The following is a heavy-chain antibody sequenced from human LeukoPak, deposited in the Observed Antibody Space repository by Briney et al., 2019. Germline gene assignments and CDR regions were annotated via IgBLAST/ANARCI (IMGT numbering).Heavy chain of an antibody. J-gene: IGHJ4*02. CDR3: ARGSRNWNYDHYFDY. CDR1: GFTFSSYA. V-gene: IGHV3-30-3*01. CDR2: ISSDGDYK. Sequence: GGSLRLSCAASGFTFSSYAMHWVRQAPGEGLEWVAAISSDGDYKYYADSVQGRFTISRDNSENALYLQTNSLRAEDTAVYYCARGSRNWNYDHYFDYWGQGTLVTVSS. D-gene: IGHD1-7*01.